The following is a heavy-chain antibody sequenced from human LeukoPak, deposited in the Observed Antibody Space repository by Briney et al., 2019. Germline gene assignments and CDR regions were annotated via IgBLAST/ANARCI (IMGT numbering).Heavy chain of an antibody. Sequence: GGCLRLSCAASGFTFSNHWMIWVRQAPGKGLEFVANIKVDGSDKYYGDSVKGRFTISRDNAKNSLYLQMDGLRAEDTAVYYCARDRGWLTFDYWGQGTLVTVSS. D-gene: IGHD5-24*01. CDR1: GFTFSNHW. CDR3: ARDRGWLTFDY. J-gene: IGHJ4*02. CDR2: IKVDGSDK. V-gene: IGHV3-7*01.